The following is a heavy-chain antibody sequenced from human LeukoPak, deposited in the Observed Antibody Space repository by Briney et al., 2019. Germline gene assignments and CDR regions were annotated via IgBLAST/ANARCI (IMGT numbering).Heavy chain of an antibody. CDR1: GFTFSSHA. Sequence: GGSLRLSCVASGFTFSSHAMSWVRQAPGKGLEWVSAISSGGGSTYYADSVKGRFTISRDNSKNTQYLQMNSLRAEDTAVYYCAKIEVAVADSNWFDPWGQGTLVTVSS. CDR2: ISSGGGST. V-gene: IGHV3-23*01. D-gene: IGHD6-19*01. CDR3: AKIEVAVADSNWFDP. J-gene: IGHJ5*02.